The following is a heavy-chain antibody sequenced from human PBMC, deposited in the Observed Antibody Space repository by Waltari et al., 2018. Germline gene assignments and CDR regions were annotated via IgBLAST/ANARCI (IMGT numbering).Heavy chain of an antibody. CDR3: AKDPTAMVYYFDY. V-gene: IGHV3-23*04. Sequence: EVQLVESGGGLVQPGGSLRLSCAAYGFTFSSYAMSRVRQAPGKGLELVSAISGSGGSTYYADSVKGRFTISRDNSKNTLYLQMNSLRAEDTAVYYCAKDPTAMVYYFDYWGQGTLVTVSS. CDR2: ISGSGGST. CDR1: GFTFSSYA. D-gene: IGHD5-18*01. J-gene: IGHJ4*02.